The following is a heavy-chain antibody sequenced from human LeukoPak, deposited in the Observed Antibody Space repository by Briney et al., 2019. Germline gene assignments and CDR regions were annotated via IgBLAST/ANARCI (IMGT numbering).Heavy chain of an antibody. D-gene: IGHD2-2*01. CDR2: IIPIFGTA. V-gene: IGHV1-69*13. CDR3: ARPHLNRYCSSTSCYHWFDP. Sequence: GASVKVSCKASGGTFSSYAISWVRQAPGQGLEWMGGIIPIFGTANYAQKFQGRVTITADESTSTAYMELSSLRSEDTAVYYCARPHLNRYCSSTSCYHWFDPWGQGTLVTVSS. J-gene: IGHJ5*02. CDR1: GGTFSSYA.